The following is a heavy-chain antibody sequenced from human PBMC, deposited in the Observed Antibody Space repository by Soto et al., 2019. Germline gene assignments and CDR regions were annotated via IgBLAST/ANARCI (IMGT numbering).Heavy chain of an antibody. D-gene: IGHD4-4*01. CDR1: GGTFSSYA. CDR2: IIPIFGTA. CDR3: XXXPXSXRXXXXXDV. J-gene: IGHJ6*02. Sequence: QVQLVQSGAEVKKPGSSVKVSCKASGGTFSSYAISWVRQAPGXGXEWMGGIIPIFGTANYAQKFQGRVTITADESTXXXXXXXXXXXXXXXXXXXXXXXPXSXRXXXXXDVWGQGTTVTVSS. V-gene: IGHV1-69*12.